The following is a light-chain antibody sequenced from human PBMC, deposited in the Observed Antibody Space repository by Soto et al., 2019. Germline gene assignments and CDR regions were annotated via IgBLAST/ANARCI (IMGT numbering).Light chain of an antibody. CDR2: GDN. V-gene: IGLV1-40*01. CDR3: QSYESSLRAHVV. Sequence: QSVLTQPPSVSGAPGQRVTISCTGSSSNIGAGYDVHWYQQLPETAPKVLIYGDNNRPSGVPDRFSASKSGTSASLAITGLQAEDEADYYCQSYESSLRAHVVFGGGTKLTVL. CDR1: SSNIGAGYD. J-gene: IGLJ2*01.